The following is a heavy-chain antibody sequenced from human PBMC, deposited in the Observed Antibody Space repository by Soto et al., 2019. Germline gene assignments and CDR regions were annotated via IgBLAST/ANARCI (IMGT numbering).Heavy chain of an antibody. CDR3: ARGRAYYYYYGMDV. V-gene: IGHV4-38-2*01. Sequence: SETLSLTCAVSGYSISSGYYWGWIRQPPGKGLEWIGSIYHSGSTYYNPSLKSRVTISVDTSKNQFSLKLSSVTAADTAVYYCARGRAYYYYYGMDVWGQGTKVTVYS. J-gene: IGHJ6*02. CDR2: IYHSGST. CDR1: GYSISSGYY.